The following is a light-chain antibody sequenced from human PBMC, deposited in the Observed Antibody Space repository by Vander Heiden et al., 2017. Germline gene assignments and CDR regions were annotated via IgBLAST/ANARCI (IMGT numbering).Light chain of an antibody. CDR3: RQGKHWPHT. CDR1: QCLVYTDGNTY. CDR2: KVA. J-gene: IGKJ4*01. V-gene: IGKV2-30*01. Sequence: DVVTTQSPLSLPFTLGPHASFPCKSSQCLVYTDGNTYLKWFHQRPGRTPSRLIFKVANRDARGPDTISSSGAGTNVTIKISRREADDVGVYYCRQGKHWPHTFGGGTKVEIK.